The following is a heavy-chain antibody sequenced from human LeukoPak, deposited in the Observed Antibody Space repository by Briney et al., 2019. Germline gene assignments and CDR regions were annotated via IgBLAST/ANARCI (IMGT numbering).Heavy chain of an antibody. CDR2: K. V-gene: IGHV3-30*04. Sequence: GGSLRLSCEASRFTFSSYAMHWDRQAPGKGLEWVAVKYYADSVKGRFTISRDNSKNTLYLQMNSLRAEDTAVYYCARDPRKSSYWYPHFDYWGQGTLVTFSS. D-gene: IGHD6-13*01. J-gene: IGHJ4*02. CDR3: ARDPRKSSYWYPHFDY. CDR1: RFTFSSYA.